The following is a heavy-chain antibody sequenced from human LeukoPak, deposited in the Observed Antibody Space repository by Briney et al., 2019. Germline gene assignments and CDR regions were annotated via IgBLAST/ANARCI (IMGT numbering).Heavy chain of an antibody. CDR3: AREALNGFDY. Sequence: GGSLRLSCAASGFSFSDYAMNWVRQAPGKGLEWAAIMSHDGSTKYYADSVKGRFTISRDNSKNTLYLQMNSLRAEDTAVYYCAREALNGFDYWGQGTLVTVSS. CDR2: MSHDGSTK. J-gene: IGHJ4*02. CDR1: GFSFSDYA. V-gene: IGHV3-30-3*01.